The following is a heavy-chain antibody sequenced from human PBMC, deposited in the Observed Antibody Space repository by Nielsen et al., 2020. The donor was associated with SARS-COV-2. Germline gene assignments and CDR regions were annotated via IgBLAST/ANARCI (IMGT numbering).Heavy chain of an antibody. J-gene: IGHJ4*02. Sequence: GESLKISCVPSGFTFNNYDMHWVRQTTGEGLEWVSSIGSIGDTYYSGSVKGRFTISRDNAKNTLYLQMNSLRAEDTAVYYCAITHDYGDYEDYWGQGTLVTVSS. CDR1: GFTFNNYD. CDR3: AITHDYGDYEDY. D-gene: IGHD4-17*01. CDR2: IGSIGDT. V-gene: IGHV3-13*04.